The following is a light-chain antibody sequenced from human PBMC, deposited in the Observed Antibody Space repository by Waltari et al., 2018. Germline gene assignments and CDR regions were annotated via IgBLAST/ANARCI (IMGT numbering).Light chain of an antibody. CDR3: QVWDSSTEV. CDR1: KLGERS. V-gene: IGLV3-1*01. Sequence: SYDLTQPPSVSVSPGQTASIICSGDKLGERSASWYQQKAGQSPMLVILQDVKRPSGIPERFSGSNSGNTATLTISGTQAMDEADYYCQVWDSSTEVFGGGTKLTVL. J-gene: IGLJ2*01. CDR2: QDV.